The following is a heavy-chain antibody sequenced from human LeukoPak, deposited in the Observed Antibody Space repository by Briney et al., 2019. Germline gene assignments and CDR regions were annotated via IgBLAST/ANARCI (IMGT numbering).Heavy chain of an antibody. Sequence: PGGSLRLSCAASGFTFSSYGMHWVHQAPGKGLEWVAVISYDGSNKYYADSVKGRFTISRDNSKNTLYLQMNSLRAEDTAVYYCAKVQRITMVRGVPDYYYGMDVWGQGTTVTVSS. D-gene: IGHD3-10*01. J-gene: IGHJ6*02. V-gene: IGHV3-30*18. CDR3: AKVQRITMVRGVPDYYYGMDV. CDR2: ISYDGSNK. CDR1: GFTFSSYG.